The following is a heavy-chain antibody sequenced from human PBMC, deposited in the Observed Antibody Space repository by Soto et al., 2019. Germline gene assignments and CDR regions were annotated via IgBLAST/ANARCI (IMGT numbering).Heavy chain of an antibody. D-gene: IGHD2-15*01. CDR1: GFTFSSYA. CDR3: AREHVVVAATFRASYYGMDV. Sequence: QVQLVESGGGVVQPGRSLRLSCAASGFTFSSYAMHWVRQAPGKGLEWVAVISYDGSNKYYADSVKGRFTISRDNSKNTLYLQRNSLRAEDTAVYYCAREHVVVAATFRASYYGMDVWGQGTTVTVSS. J-gene: IGHJ6*02. V-gene: IGHV3-30-3*01. CDR2: ISYDGSNK.